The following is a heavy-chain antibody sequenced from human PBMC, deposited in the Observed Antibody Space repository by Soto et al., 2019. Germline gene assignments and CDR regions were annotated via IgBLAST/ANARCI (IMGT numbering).Heavy chain of an antibody. CDR2: IXYDGSKK. J-gene: IGHJ6*02. Sequence: GGSLRLSXXASXXXFSXXXXXXXXQAPGKGLEWVAXIXYDGSKKYYADSVKGRFTISRDNSKNTLYLQMNSLRAEDTAVYYCAKGTYYGDYGPGYYYGMDVWGQGTTVTVSS. D-gene: IGHD4-17*01. CDR3: AKGTYYGDYGPGYYYGMDV. V-gene: IGHV3-30*18. CDR1: XXXFSXXX.